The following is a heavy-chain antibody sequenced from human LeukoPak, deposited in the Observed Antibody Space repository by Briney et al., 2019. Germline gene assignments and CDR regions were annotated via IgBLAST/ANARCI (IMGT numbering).Heavy chain of an antibody. CDR3: ASSSSSPPYYYYYMDV. Sequence: PSETLSLTCTVSGGSISSYYWSWIRQPPGKGLGWIGYIYYSGSTNYNPTLKSRPTISVDTSTNQFSLKLSSVTAADTAVYYCASSSSSPPYYYYYMDVWGKGTTVTVSS. D-gene: IGHD6-6*01. CDR1: GGSISSYY. CDR2: IYYSGST. J-gene: IGHJ6*03. V-gene: IGHV4-59*01.